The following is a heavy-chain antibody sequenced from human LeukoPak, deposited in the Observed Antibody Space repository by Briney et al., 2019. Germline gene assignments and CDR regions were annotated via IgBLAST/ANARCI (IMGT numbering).Heavy chain of an antibody. CDR2: IRCDGTSK. CDR1: GFTFSSSG. CDR3: AKETRGSYSDY. D-gene: IGHD1-26*01. Sequence: PGGSLRLSCAASGFTFSSSGTHWVRQAPGKGLEWVAFIRCDGTSKYYADSVKGRFTISRDNSKNTVYLQMNSLRAEDTAVYYCAKETRGSYSDYWGQGTLVTVSS. J-gene: IGHJ4*02. V-gene: IGHV3-30*02.